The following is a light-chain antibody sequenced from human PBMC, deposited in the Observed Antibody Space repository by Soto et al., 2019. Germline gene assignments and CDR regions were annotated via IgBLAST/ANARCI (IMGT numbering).Light chain of an antibody. Sequence: EIVMTQSPVTLSVSPGERATLSCRASQSVSSNLAWYQQKPGQAPSLLIYGAFTRATGIPARFSGTGSGTEFTLTISGLEPEDFAVYYCQQRSNWLISFGPGTKVDIK. CDR2: GAF. CDR1: QSVSSN. CDR3: QQRSNWLIS. V-gene: IGKV3-11*01. J-gene: IGKJ3*01.